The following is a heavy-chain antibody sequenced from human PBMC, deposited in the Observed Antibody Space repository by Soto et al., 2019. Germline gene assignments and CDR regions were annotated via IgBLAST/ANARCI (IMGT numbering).Heavy chain of an antibody. J-gene: IGHJ5*02. V-gene: IGHV4-59*01. Sequence: SETLSLTCTVSGGSISSYYWSWIRQPPGKGLEWIGYIYYSGSTNYNPSLKSRVTISVDTSKNQFSLKLSSVTAADTAVYYCARDSQDITGTTWFDPWGQGTLVTVSS. CDR1: GGSISSYY. CDR3: ARDSQDITGTTWFDP. CDR2: IYYSGST. D-gene: IGHD1-7*01.